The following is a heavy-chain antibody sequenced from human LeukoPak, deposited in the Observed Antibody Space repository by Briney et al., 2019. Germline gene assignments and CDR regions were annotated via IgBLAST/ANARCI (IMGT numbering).Heavy chain of an antibody. CDR3: AKDPQKWESYFDY. CDR2: IRYDGSNK. Sequence: QPGGSLRLSCAASGFTFSSYGMHCVRQAPGKGREWVAFIRYDGSNKYYADSVKGRFTISRDNSKNTLYLQMNSLRAEDTAVYYCAKDPQKWESYFDYWGQGTLVTVSS. V-gene: IGHV3-30*02. D-gene: IGHD1-26*01. CDR1: GFTFSSYG. J-gene: IGHJ4*02.